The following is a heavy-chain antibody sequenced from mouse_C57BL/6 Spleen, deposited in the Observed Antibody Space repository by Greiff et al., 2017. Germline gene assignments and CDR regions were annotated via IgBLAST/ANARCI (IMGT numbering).Heavy chain of an antibody. CDR2: ISSGGSYT. V-gene: IGHV5-6*01. J-gene: IGHJ2*01. CDR1: GFTFSSYG. Sequence: EVQLQESGGDLVKPGGSLKLSCAASGFTFSSYGMSWVRQTPDKRLEWVATISSGGSYTYYPDSVKGRFTISRDNAKNTLYLQMSSLKSEDTAMYYCARQNWVYFDYWGQGTTLTVSS. CDR3: ARQNWVYFDY. D-gene: IGHD4-1*01.